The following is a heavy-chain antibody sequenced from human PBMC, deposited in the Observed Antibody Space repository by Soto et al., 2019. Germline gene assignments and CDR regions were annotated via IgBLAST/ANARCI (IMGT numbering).Heavy chain of an antibody. CDR1: GGSFSGYY. D-gene: IGHD6-19*01. V-gene: IGHV4-34*01. J-gene: IGHJ4*02. Sequence: QVQLQQWGAGLLKPSETLSLTCAVYGGSFSGYYWSWIRQPPGKGLEWIGEITHSGSTNYNPSLKSRVTISVDTSKNQFSLKLSSVTAADTAVYYCARPQVAGLFDYWGQGTLVTVSS. CDR3: ARPQVAGLFDY. CDR2: ITHSGST.